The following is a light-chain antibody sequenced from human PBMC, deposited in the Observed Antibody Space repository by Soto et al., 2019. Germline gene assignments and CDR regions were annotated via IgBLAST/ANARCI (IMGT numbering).Light chain of an antibody. CDR1: QSVSSNY. J-gene: IGKJ5*01. Sequence: ENVLTQSPGTLSLSPGERATLSCRASQSVSSNYLAWYQQKPGQAPSLLIYDASSRATGIPDRFSGSGSGTDFTLTISRLEPEDFAMYYCRQYGSSAPITFGQGTRLEIE. CDR2: DAS. V-gene: IGKV3-20*01. CDR3: RQYGSSAPIT.